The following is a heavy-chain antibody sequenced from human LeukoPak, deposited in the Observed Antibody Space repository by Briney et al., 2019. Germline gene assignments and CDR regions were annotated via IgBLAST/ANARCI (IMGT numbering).Heavy chain of an antibody. V-gene: IGHV4-34*01. CDR3: ARGPKYYYDSSGYQR. Sequence: SETLSLTCAVYGGSFSGYYWSWIRQPPGKGLEWIGEINHSGSTNYNPSLKSRVTISVDTSKNQFSLKLSSVTAAGTAVYYCARGPKYYYDSSGYQRWGQGTLVTVSS. CDR2: INHSGST. J-gene: IGHJ4*02. CDR1: GGSFSGYY. D-gene: IGHD3-22*01.